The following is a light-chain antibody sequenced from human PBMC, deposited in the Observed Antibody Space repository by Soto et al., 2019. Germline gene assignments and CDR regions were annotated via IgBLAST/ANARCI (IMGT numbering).Light chain of an antibody. CDR2: GAS. V-gene: IGKV1-5*01. CDR1: QCVSTW. J-gene: IGKJ1*01. CDR3: QQYNSYTPT. Sequence: DIPMTQAPGLGSAAVGARVTITCRASQCVSTWLAWYQQRPGRAPQMLVHGASVLESGVSSRFRGSDSGRQVTLTISNLQSEDVATYICQQYNSYTPTFGPGTKVEI.